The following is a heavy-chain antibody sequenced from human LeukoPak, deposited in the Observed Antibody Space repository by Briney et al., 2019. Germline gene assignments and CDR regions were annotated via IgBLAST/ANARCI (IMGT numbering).Heavy chain of an antibody. CDR2: ISGSSSYM. J-gene: IGHJ4*02. CDR1: GFPFSAYS. CDR3: AKAYYDSSGYSYYFDY. V-gene: IGHV3-21*01. Sequence: PGGSLRLSCAASGFPFSAYSMYWVRQAPGKGLEWVSSISGSSSYMFYADSVKGRFTISRDNAKNSLYLQMNSLRAEDTAVYYCAKAYYDSSGYSYYFDYWGQGTLVTVSS. D-gene: IGHD3-22*01.